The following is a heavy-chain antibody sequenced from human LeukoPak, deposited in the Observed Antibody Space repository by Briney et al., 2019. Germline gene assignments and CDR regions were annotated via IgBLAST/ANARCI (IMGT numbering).Heavy chain of an antibody. V-gene: IGHV3-23*01. CDR1: GFTFSSYA. CDR2: ISGGGGST. J-gene: IGHJ4*02. CDR3: AKDRELVRYFDWLLFAY. Sequence: GGSLRLSCAASGFTFSSYAMSWVRQAPGEGLEWVSAISGGGGSTYYADSVKGRFTISRDNSKNTLYLQMNSLRAEDTAVYYCAKDRELVRYFDWLLFAYWGQGTLVTVSS. D-gene: IGHD3-9*01.